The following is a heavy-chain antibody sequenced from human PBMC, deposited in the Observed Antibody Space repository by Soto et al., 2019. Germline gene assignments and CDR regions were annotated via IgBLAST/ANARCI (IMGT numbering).Heavy chain of an antibody. CDR1: GFTFSSYD. CDR3: ARAGSGYEPYYYYMDV. Sequence: GGSLRLSCAASGFTFSSYDMHWVRQATGKGLEWVSAIGTAGDTYYPGSVKGRFTISRENAKNSLYLQMNSLRAGDTAVYYCARAGSGYEPYYYYMDVWGKGTTVTVSS. V-gene: IGHV3-13*01. D-gene: IGHD5-12*01. CDR2: IGTAGDT. J-gene: IGHJ6*03.